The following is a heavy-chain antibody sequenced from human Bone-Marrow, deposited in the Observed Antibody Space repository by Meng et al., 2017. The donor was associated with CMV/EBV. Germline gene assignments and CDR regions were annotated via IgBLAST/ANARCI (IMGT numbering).Heavy chain of an antibody. CDR3: AREWGYYGSGRYYYYGMDV. Sequence: GGSLRLSCAASGFTFSDYYMSWIRQAPGKGLEWVSYISSSGSTIYYADSVKGRFTISRDNAKNSLYLQMNTLRAEDTAVYYCAREWGYYGSGRYYYYGMDVWGQGTTVTVSS. D-gene: IGHD3-10*01. CDR1: GFTFSDYY. J-gene: IGHJ6*02. V-gene: IGHV3-11*01. CDR2: ISSSGSTI.